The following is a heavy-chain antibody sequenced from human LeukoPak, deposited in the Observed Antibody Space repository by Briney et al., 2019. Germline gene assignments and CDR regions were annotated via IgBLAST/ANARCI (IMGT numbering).Heavy chain of an antibody. J-gene: IGHJ6*02. CDR1: GFTFSSYS. D-gene: IGHD6-19*01. Sequence: GGSLRLSFAASGFTFSSYSMNWVRQAPGKGLEWVSSISSSSSYIYYADSVKGRFTISRDHAKNSLYLQMNSLRAEDTAVYYCARDKQWLVPYYYYGMDVWGQGTTVTVSS. CDR2: ISSSSSYI. V-gene: IGHV3-21*01. CDR3: ARDKQWLVPYYYYGMDV.